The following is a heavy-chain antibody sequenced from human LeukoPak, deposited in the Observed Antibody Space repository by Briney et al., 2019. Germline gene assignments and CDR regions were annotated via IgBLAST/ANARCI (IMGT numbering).Heavy chain of an antibody. CDR3: ARSQGTIPDSVPLDI. Sequence: GGSLRLSCAASGFTFSSYSMNWVRQAPGKGLEWVSSLSTSSSYIYYADSLKGRFTISKDNAKNSLYLQMNSLRAEDTAVYYCARSQGTIPDSVPLDIWGQGTMVTVSS. D-gene: IGHD5/OR15-5a*01. CDR1: GFTFSSYS. J-gene: IGHJ3*02. V-gene: IGHV3-21*01. CDR2: LSTSSSYI.